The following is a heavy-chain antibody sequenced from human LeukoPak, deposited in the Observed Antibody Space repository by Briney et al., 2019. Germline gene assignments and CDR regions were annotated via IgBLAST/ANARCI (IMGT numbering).Heavy chain of an antibody. CDR3: AAMGMTTVTTDYYYYGMDL. D-gene: IGHD4-11*01. V-gene: IGHV1-58*02. CDR2: IVVGSGNT. J-gene: IGHJ6*02. CDR1: GFTFTSSA. Sequence: GTSVKVSCKASGFTFTSSAMQWVRQARGQRLEWIGWIVVGSGNTNYAQKFQERVTITRDMSTSTAYMELSSLRSEDTAVYYCAAMGMTTVTTDYYYYGMDLWGQGTTVTVSS.